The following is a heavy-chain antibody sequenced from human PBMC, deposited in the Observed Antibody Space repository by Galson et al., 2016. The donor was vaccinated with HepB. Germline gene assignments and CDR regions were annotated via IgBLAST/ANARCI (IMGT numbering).Heavy chain of an antibody. Sequence: SLRLSCAVSGFTLSNYRIDWVRQAPGKGLEWVSCISSSGVYLWYADSVRGRFTNSRDNAKNSLYLQMDRLTAEDTAVYYCARADGFNTPFFDSWGQGTLVTVSS. V-gene: IGHV3-21*01. D-gene: IGHD5-24*01. CDR3: ARADGFNTPFFDS. CDR2: ISSSGVYL. J-gene: IGHJ4*02. CDR1: GFTLSNYR.